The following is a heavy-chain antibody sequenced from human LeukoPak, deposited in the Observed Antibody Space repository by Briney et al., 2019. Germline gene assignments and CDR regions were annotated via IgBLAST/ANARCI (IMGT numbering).Heavy chain of an antibody. CDR2: IYYSGST. Sequence: SETLSLTCTVSGGSISSYYWSWIRQPPGKGLEWIGYIYYSGSTNYNPSLKSRVTISVDTSKNQFSLKLSSVTAADTAVYYCASRGDPRSSGYYHATNYYGMDVWGQGTTVTVSS. D-gene: IGHD3-22*01. V-gene: IGHV4-59*12. J-gene: IGHJ6*02. CDR1: GGSISSYY. CDR3: ASRGDPRSSGYYHATNYYGMDV.